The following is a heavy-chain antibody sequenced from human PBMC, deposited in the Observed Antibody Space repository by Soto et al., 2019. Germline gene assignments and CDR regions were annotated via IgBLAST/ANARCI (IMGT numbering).Heavy chain of an antibody. J-gene: IGHJ6*02. CDR3: ARGGTIFGVVIEYYYYYGMDV. V-gene: IGHV1-46*01. Sequence: ASVKVSCKASGYTFTSYYMHWVRQAPGQGLEWMGIINPSGGSTSYAQKFQGRVTMTRDTSTSTVYMELSSLRSEDTAVHYCARGGTIFGVVIEYYYYYGMDVWGQGTTVTVSS. CDR1: GYTFTSYY. D-gene: IGHD3-3*01. CDR2: INPSGGST.